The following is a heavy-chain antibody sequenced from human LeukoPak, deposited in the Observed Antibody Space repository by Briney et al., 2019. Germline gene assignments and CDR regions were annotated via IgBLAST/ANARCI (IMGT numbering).Heavy chain of an antibody. J-gene: IGHJ4*02. V-gene: IGHV1-8*02. CDR3: ARGVRRTYSGSFGY. CDR2: MNPNSGNT. CDR1: GYTFTSYG. Sequence: ASVKVSCKASGYTFTSYGISWVRQATGQGLEWMGWMNPNSGNTGYAQKFQGRVTMTRNTSISTAYMELSSLRSEDTAVYYCARGVRRTYSGSFGYWGQGTLVTVSS. D-gene: IGHD1-26*01.